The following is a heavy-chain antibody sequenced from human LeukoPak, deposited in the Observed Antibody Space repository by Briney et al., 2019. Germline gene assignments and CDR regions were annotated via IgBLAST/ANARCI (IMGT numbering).Heavy chain of an antibody. D-gene: IGHD6-6*01. CDR1: GYTFTSYD. CDR2: MNPNSGNT. CDR3: ARGRRIAARIWFDP. Sequence: ASVKVSCKSSGYTFTSYDINWVRQATGQGLEWMGWMNPNSGNTDYAQKFQGRVTMTRNTSISTAYMELSSLRSEDTALYYCARGRRIAARIWFDPWGQGTLVTVS. J-gene: IGHJ5*02. V-gene: IGHV1-8*01.